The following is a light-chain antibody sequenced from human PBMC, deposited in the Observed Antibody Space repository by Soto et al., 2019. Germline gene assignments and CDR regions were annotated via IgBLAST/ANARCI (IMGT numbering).Light chain of an antibody. CDR2: EVI. J-gene: IGLJ3*02. CDR3: SSYTSSRTLV. Sequence: QPVLTQPASVSGSPGQSITISCTGTDSDVGGYNYVSWYQQHPGKAPKLMIYEVINRPSGVSNRFSGSKSANTASLTISGLQAEDEADYYCSSYTSSRTLVFGGGTKLTVL. V-gene: IGLV2-14*03. CDR1: DSDVGGYNY.